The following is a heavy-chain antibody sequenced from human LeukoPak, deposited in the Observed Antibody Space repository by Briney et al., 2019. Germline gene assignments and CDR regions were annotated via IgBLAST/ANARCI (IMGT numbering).Heavy chain of an antibody. V-gene: IGHV3-30*04. CDR2: ISYDGSNK. Sequence: GGSLRLSCAASGFTFSSYAMHWVRQAPGKGLEWVAVISYDGSNKYYADSVKGRFTISRDNSKDTLYLQMNSLRAEDTAVYYCARDQHYFDWFDAFDIWGQGTMVTVSS. CDR1: GFTFSSYA. J-gene: IGHJ3*02. D-gene: IGHD3-9*01. CDR3: ARDQHYFDWFDAFDI.